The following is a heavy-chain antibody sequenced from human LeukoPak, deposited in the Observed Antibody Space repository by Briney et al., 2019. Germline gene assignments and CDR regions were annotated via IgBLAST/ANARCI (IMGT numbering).Heavy chain of an antibody. CDR2: IYYSGST. CDR1: GGSISSYY. V-gene: IGHV4-59*01. D-gene: IGHD3-22*01. CDR3: ARGVNYDSSGPKPAFDY. Sequence: PSETLSLTCTVSGGSISSYYWSWIRQPPGKGLEWIGYIYYSGSTNYNPSLKSRVTISVDTSKNQFSLKLSSVTAADTAVYYRARGVNYDSSGPKPAFDYWGQGTLVTVSS. J-gene: IGHJ4*02.